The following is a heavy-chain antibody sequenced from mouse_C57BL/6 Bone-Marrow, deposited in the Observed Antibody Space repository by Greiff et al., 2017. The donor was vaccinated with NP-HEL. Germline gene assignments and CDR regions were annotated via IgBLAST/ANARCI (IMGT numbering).Heavy chain of an antibody. Sequence: VQLQQSGAELVRGGGEGKGGGKEEGGRSRVEGVGGGGQSAEQGLEWIGRIDPEDGDTEYAPKFQGKATMTADTSSNTAYLQLSSLTSEDTAVYYCTTDYYYGSSPYYAMDYWGQGTSVTVSS. CDR2: IDPEDGDT. CDR3: TTDYYYGSSPYYAMDY. J-gene: IGHJ4*01. D-gene: IGHD1-1*01. CDR1: GGRSRVEG. V-gene: IGHV14-1*01.